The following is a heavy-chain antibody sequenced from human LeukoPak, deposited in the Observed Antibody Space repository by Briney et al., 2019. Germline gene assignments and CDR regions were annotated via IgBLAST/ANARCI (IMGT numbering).Heavy chain of an antibody. CDR2: ISGDGGST. D-gene: IGHD3-22*01. Sequence: GGSLRLSCAASGFTFDDYAMHWVRQAPGKGLEWVSLISGDGGSTYYADSVKGRFTISRDNSKNSLYLQMNSLRTEDTALYYCAKIFSPSYYYDSSGYYDPFDYWGQGTLVTVSS. CDR3: AKIFSPSYYYDSSGYYDPFDY. CDR1: GFTFDDYA. J-gene: IGHJ4*02. V-gene: IGHV3-43*02.